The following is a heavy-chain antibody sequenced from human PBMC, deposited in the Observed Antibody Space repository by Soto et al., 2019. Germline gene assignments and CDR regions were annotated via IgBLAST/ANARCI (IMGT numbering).Heavy chain of an antibody. J-gene: IGHJ3*01. D-gene: IGHD1-26*01. Sequence: EVQLVESGGGLIQPGGSLRLSCAASGFTFSSSEMYWVRQAPGKGLEWVSYIHPSGQPIFYADSVKGRFTISRDNAKNSLYLQMSILRAEDSAVYYCARRASCWGQGTMVTVSS. CDR2: IHPSGQPI. V-gene: IGHV3-48*03. CDR3: ARRASC. CDR1: GFTFSSSE.